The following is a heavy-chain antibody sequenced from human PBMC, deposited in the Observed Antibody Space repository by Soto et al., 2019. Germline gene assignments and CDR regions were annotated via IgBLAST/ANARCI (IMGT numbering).Heavy chain of an antibody. J-gene: IGHJ4*02. CDR1: GDTFNFYS. V-gene: IGHV1-69*02. CDR3: ASSYGSGYRAFDF. D-gene: IGHD3-10*01. CDR2: VNPIVSMS. Sequence: QVQLVQSGAEVKRPGSSMQVSCKASGDTFNFYSINWVRQAPGLGLEWMGRVNPIVSMSNYAQKFQGRVTMTADKSTSTAYMELSSLRSEDTAIYYCASSYGSGYRAFDFWGQGALVTVSS.